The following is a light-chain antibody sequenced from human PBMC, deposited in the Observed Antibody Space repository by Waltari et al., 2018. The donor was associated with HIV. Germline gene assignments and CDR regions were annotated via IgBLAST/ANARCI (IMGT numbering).Light chain of an antibody. CDR1: NSAVGGYNY. J-gene: IGLJ2*01. CDR3: SSYTTTTTVV. Sequence: QSALTQPASVSGSPGQSITISCIGTNSAVGGYNYVSWYQQHPGKAPNLLIYEVTKRPSWFSNRFSGSKSGNTASLTLSGLQAEDEADYYCSSYTTTTTVVFGGGTKVTVL. CDR2: EVT. V-gene: IGLV2-14*01.